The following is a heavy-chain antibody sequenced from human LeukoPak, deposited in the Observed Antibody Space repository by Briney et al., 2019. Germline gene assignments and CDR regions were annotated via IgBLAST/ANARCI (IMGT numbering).Heavy chain of an antibody. Sequence: TSETLSLTCTVSGGSISSGGYYWSWIRRPPGKGLEWIGYIYHSGSTYYNPSLKSRVTISVDRSKNQFSLKLSSVTAADTAVYYCASTYYDFWDDIWGQGTMVTVSS. V-gene: IGHV4-30-2*01. CDR3: ASTYYDFWDDI. J-gene: IGHJ3*02. CDR2: IYHSGST. CDR1: GGSISSGGYY. D-gene: IGHD3-3*01.